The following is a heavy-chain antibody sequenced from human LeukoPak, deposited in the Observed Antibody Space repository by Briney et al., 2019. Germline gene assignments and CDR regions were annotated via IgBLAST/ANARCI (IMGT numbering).Heavy chain of an antibody. CDR1: GFTFSNFW. CDR2: IKQDETEK. J-gene: IGHJ6*02. Sequence: PGESLRLSCTASGFTFSNFWMGWVRQAPGKGLEWVANIKQDETEKFYLGSVKGRFTISRDNAKNSLYLQMNSLRVEDTAVYFCARGGGLDVWGQGATVTVSS. V-gene: IGHV3-7*03. D-gene: IGHD3-16*01. CDR3: ARGGGLDV.